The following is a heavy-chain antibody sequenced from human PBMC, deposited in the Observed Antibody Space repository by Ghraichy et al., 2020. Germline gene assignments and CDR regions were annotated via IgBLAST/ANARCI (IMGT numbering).Heavy chain of an antibody. V-gene: IGHV4-31*03. CDR2: IYYSGST. J-gene: IGHJ6*02. Sequence: SETLSLTCTVSGGSISSGGYYWSWIRQHPGKGLEWIGYIYYSGSTYYNPSLKSRVTISVDTSKNQFSLKLSSVTAADTAVYYCARDRVGRITGTKTNYYYYGMDVWGQGTTVTVSS. CDR1: GGSISSGGYY. CDR3: ARDRVGRITGTKTNYYYYGMDV. D-gene: IGHD1-20*01.